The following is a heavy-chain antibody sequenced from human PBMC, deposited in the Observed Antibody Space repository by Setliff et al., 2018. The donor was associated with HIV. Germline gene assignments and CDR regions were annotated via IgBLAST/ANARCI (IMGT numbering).Heavy chain of an antibody. Sequence: SETLSLTCTVSGGSISSHYWSWIRQPPGKGLEWIGSIYYSGSTKYNPSLKSRVTISVDTPKNQFSLKLSSVTAADTAVYYCARDQSDWFYWGQGTLVTVSS. CDR2: IYYSGST. D-gene: IGHD3-3*01. CDR3: ARDQSDWFY. V-gene: IGHV4-59*11. J-gene: IGHJ4*02. CDR1: GGSISSHY.